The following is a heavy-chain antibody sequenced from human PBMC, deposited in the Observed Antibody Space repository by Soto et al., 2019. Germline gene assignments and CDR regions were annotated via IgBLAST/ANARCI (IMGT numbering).Heavy chain of an antibody. CDR1: GFTFSDYA. CDR2: IDGSSATT. D-gene: IGHD2-2*01. V-gene: IGHV3-23*01. CDR3: ARDRRRSMYSGLAV. Sequence: EVQLLESGGGLVQPGGSLRLSSAASGFTFSDYAMSWVRQAPGKGLEWVSAIDGSSATTNYADSVKGRFTISRDNSKNHLFLHMSGLRAEDTAVYYCARDRRRSMYSGLAVWGQGTTVIVSS. J-gene: IGHJ6*02.